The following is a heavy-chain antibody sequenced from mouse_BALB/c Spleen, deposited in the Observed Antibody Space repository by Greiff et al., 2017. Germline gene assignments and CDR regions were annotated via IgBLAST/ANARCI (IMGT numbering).Heavy chain of an antibody. CDR2: ISYDGSN. Sequence: EVKLQESGPGLVKPSQSLSLTCSVTGYSITSGYYWNWIRQFPGNKLEWMGYISYDGSNNYNPSLKNRISITRDTSKNQFFLKLNSVTTEDTATYYCARASHYYGYFDYWGQGTTLTVSS. V-gene: IGHV3-6*02. J-gene: IGHJ2*01. D-gene: IGHD1-2*01. CDR3: ARASHYYGYFDY. CDR1: GYSITSGYY.